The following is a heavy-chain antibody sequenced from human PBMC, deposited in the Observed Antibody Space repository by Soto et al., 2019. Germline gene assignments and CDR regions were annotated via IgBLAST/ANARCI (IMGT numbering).Heavy chain of an antibody. D-gene: IGHD2-15*01. Sequence: EVQLVESGGGLVQPGGSLRLSCAASGFTVSSNYMSWVRQAPGKGLEWVSVIYSGGSTYYADSVKGRFTISRHNSKNTLYLQMNSLGAEDTAVYYCARGPSYCSGGSCYSVLHYWGQGTLVTVSS. CDR3: ARGPSYCSGGSCYSVLHY. CDR1: GFTVSSNY. CDR2: IYSGGST. J-gene: IGHJ4*02. V-gene: IGHV3-53*04.